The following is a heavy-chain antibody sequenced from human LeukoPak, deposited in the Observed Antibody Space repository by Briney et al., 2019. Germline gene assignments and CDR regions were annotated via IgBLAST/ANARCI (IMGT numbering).Heavy chain of an antibody. CDR1: GGSISSGSYY. CDR2: IYYSGST. Sequence: SETLSLTCTVSGGSISSGSYYWSWIRQPAGKGLEWIGSIYYSGSTYYNPSLKSRVAISVDTSKNQFSLKLSSVTAADTAVYYCHYYYYMDVWGKGTTVTVSS. CDR3: HYYYYMDV. V-gene: IGHV4-39*01. J-gene: IGHJ6*03.